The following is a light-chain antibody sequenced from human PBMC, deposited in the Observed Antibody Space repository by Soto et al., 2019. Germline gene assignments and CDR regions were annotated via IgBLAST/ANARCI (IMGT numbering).Light chain of an antibody. CDR2: EVS. CDR1: RSDICSYNY. J-gene: IGLJ2*01. Sequence: QSVLTQPASVSGSPGQSITISCTGSRSDICSYNYVSWYQQYPGKAPRLTIYEVSTRPSGVSNRFSGSKSGNTASLTVSGLQAEDEAYYFCSSFTTANTVVFGGGTKLTVL. CDR3: SSFTTANTVV. V-gene: IGLV2-14*01.